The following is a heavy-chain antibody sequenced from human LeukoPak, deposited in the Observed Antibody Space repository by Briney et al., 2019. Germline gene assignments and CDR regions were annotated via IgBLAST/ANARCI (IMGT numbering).Heavy chain of an antibody. J-gene: IGHJ6*03. CDR1: GGTFSSYA. D-gene: IGHD2-2*03. CDR2: IIPIFGTA. V-gene: IGHV1-69*13. CDR3: ASNFGYCSSTSCYLFSYYYYYMDV. Sequence: GASVKVSCKASGGTFSSYAISWVRQAPGQGPEWMGGIIPIFGTANYAQKFQGRVTITADESTSTAYMELSSLRSEDTAVYYCASNFGYCSSTSCYLFSYYYYYMDVWGKGTTVTVSS.